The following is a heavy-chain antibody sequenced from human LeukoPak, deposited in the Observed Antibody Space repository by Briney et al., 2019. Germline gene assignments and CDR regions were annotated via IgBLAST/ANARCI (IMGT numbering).Heavy chain of an antibody. Sequence: ASVKVSCKASGYTFTGYYTHWVRQAPGQGLEWMGRINPNSGGTNYAQKFQGRVTMTRDTSISTAYMELSRLRSDDTAVYYCARDFEEGYDFWSGYYSWFDPWGQGTLVTVSS. J-gene: IGHJ5*02. CDR1: GYTFTGYY. CDR3: ARDFEEGYDFWSGYYSWFDP. V-gene: IGHV1-2*06. CDR2: INPNSGGT. D-gene: IGHD3-3*01.